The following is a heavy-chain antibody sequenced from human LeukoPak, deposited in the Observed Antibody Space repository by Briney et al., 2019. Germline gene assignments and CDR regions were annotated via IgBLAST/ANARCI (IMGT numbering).Heavy chain of an antibody. J-gene: IGHJ3*02. CDR2: IWFDGSIK. CDR1: EFTFSSYE. Sequence: GGSLRLSCAASEFTFSSYEMNWVRQAPGKGLEWVAVIWFDGSIKYYADSVKGRFTISRDNSKNTLYLQMNSLRAEDTAVYYCARAVGPFDIWGQGTIVIVSS. V-gene: IGHV3-33*08. CDR3: ARAVGPFDI.